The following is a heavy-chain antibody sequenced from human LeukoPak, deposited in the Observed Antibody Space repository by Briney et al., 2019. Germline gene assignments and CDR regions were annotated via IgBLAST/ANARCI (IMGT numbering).Heavy chain of an antibody. V-gene: IGHV1-24*01. J-gene: IGHJ5*02. CDR1: GYTLTELS. CDR2: FDPEDGET. CDR3: ATGRIEYSSSLGIDP. Sequence: ASVKVSCKVSGYTLTELSMHWVRPAPGKGLEWMGGFDPEDGETIYAQKFQGRVTMTEDTSTDTAYMELSSLRSEDTAVYYCATGRIEYSSSLGIDPWGQGTLVTVSS. D-gene: IGHD6-6*01.